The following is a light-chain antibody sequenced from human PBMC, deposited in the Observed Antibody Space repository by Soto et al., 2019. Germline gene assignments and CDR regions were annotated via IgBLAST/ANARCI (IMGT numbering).Light chain of an antibody. CDR3: QQYNSYSKK. Sequence: DIQMTQSPSTLSASVGDRVTITCRASQSISGWLAWYQQKPGKAPKLLIYKASSLESGVPSRFSGSGSGTEFTLTISSLQPDDFATYYCQQYNSYSKKFGQGTKVDIK. V-gene: IGKV1-5*03. J-gene: IGKJ1*01. CDR2: KAS. CDR1: QSISGW.